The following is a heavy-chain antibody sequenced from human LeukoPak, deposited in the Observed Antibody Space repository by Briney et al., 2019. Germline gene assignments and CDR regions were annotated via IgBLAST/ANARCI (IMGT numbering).Heavy chain of an antibody. D-gene: IGHD3-3*01. CDR2: INPNSGGT. CDR1: GYTFTGYY. Sequence: GASVKVSCKASGYTFTGYYMHWVRQAPGQGLEWMGWINPNSGGTNYAQKFQGRVTMTRDTSISTAYMELSRLRSDGTAVYYCARVMGGLVIAAFDIRGQGTMVTVSS. CDR3: ARVMGGLVIAAFDI. J-gene: IGHJ3*02. V-gene: IGHV1-2*02.